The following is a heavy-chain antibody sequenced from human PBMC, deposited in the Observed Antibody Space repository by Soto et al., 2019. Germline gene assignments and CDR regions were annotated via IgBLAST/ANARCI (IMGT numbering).Heavy chain of an antibody. V-gene: IGHV3-23*01. D-gene: IGHD6-13*01. CDR1: GFTFSNFD. J-gene: IGHJ1*01. Sequence: VQLLESGGGLVQPGGSLRLSCAASGFTFSNFDMSWVRQATGKGLEWGSGISTSGGTTYYADSVKGRFTRFRDNSKTTLYLQVTSLRAEDTAVYYCATGTAAPAHWGQGTLVTVSS. CDR3: ATGTAAPAH. CDR2: ISTSGGTT.